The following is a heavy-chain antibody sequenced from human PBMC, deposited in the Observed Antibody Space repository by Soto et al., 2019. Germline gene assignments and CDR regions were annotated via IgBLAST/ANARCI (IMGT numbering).Heavy chain of an antibody. Sequence: SETLSLTCTVSGGSISSYYWSLIRQPPGKGLDWIGYIYYSGSTNYNPSLKSRVTISLDTSKNQFSLKLRSVTAADTAIYYCARGYYNLLTGYYIDYWGRGTLVTVS. V-gene: IGHV4-59*01. J-gene: IGHJ4*02. D-gene: IGHD3-9*01. CDR1: GGSISSYY. CDR3: ARGYYNLLTGYYIDY. CDR2: IYYSGST.